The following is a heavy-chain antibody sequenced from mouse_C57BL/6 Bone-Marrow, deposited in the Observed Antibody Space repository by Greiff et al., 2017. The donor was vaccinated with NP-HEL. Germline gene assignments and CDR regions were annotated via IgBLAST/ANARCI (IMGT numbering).Heavy chain of an antibody. CDR1: GFSLTSYG. Sequence: QVHVKQSGPGLVQPSQSLSITCTVSGFSLTSYGVHWVRQSPGKGLEWLGVIWSGGSTDYNAAFISRLSIRKDNSKSQVFFKMNSLQADDTAIYYCARMLYSNFYFDYWGQGTTLTVSS. V-gene: IGHV2-2*01. CDR3: ARMLYSNFYFDY. D-gene: IGHD2-5*01. CDR2: IWSGGST. J-gene: IGHJ2*01.